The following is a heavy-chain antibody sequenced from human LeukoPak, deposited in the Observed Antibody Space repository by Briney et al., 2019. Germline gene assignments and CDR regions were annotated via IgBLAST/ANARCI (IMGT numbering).Heavy chain of an antibody. V-gene: IGHV1-69*05. CDR1: GDMFSNFT. D-gene: IGHD3-9*01. CDR2: IIPFFGTT. CDR3: ARETIPILASNHYFDN. Sequence: GASVKVSCKSSGDMFSNFTISWVRQAPGQGLEWMGRIIPFFGTTNYAQKFQGRVSITTDGSTSTAYMELSSLTSEDTAVYYCARETIPILASNHYFDNWGQGTLVTVSS. J-gene: IGHJ4*02.